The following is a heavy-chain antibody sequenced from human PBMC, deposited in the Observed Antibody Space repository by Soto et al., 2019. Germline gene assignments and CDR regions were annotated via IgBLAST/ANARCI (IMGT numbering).Heavy chain of an antibody. CDR2: IYYSGST. V-gene: IGHV4-59*01. J-gene: IGHJ4*02. D-gene: IGHD3-16*01. Sequence: SETLSLTCTVSGGSISSSCGSWIRQPPGKGLDWIGYIYYSGSTNYHPYLKSRVTISVDTSKNQFSLKVSSVTAADTAVYYCARQGGDXYFDYWGQGTLVTVSS. CDR1: GGSISSSC. CDR3: ARQGGDXYFDY.